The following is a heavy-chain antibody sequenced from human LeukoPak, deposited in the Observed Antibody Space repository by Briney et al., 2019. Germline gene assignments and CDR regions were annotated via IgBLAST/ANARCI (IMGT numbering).Heavy chain of an antibody. J-gene: IGHJ4*02. Sequence: SETLSLTCTVSGGSVSSGSYFWSWIRQPPGKGLEWIGFIYSGSTNYNPSLKSRVAISLDTSKNQFSLKLNSVTAADTAVYYCAGDRSYGYFDYWGQGTLVTVSS. V-gene: IGHV4-61*01. D-gene: IGHD5-18*01. CDR1: GGSVSSGSYF. CDR3: AGDRSYGYFDY. CDR2: IYSGST.